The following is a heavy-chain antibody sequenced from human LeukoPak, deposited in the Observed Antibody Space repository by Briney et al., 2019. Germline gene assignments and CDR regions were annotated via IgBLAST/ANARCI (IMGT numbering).Heavy chain of an antibody. V-gene: IGHV5-10-1*01. Sequence: GEPLKISCKGSGYSFTSYWISWVRQMPGKGLEWMGRIDPSDSYTNYSPSFQGHVTISADKSISTAYLQWSSLKASDTAMYYCARLSVAGNPYSWFDPWGQGTLVTVSS. CDR2: IDPSDSYT. D-gene: IGHD6-19*01. CDR1: GYSFTSYW. CDR3: ARLSVAGNPYSWFDP. J-gene: IGHJ5*02.